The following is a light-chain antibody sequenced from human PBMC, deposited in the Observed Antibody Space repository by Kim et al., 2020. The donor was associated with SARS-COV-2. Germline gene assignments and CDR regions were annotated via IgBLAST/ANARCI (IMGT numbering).Light chain of an antibody. J-gene: IGLJ2*01. CDR1: SSDVGGYNY. CDR3: TSYTSSNTVV. V-gene: IGLV2-14*03. Sequence: GQSITISCTGTSSDVGGYNYVSWYQQHPGKAPKLMIYDVTNRPSGVSDRFSGSKSANTASLTISGLQAEDEADYYCTSYTSSNTVVFGGGTQLTVL. CDR2: DVT.